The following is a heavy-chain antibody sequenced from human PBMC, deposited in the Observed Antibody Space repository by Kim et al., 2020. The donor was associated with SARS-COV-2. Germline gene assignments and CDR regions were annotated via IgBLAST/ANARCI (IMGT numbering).Heavy chain of an antibody. V-gene: IGHV3-30*07. J-gene: IGHJ6*02. Sequence: KGRFTLSRDNSKNTLYLQMNSLRAEDTAVYYCARDRQYYYDSSGRYGMDVWGQGTTVTVSS. CDR3: ARDRQYYYDSSGRYGMDV. D-gene: IGHD3-22*01.